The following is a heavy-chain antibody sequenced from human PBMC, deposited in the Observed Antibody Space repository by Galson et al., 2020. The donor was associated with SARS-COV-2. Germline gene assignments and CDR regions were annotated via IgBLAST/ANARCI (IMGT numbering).Heavy chain of an antibody. J-gene: IGHJ3*02. Sequence: ASVKVSCKASGYTFTSYGISWVRQAPGQGLEWMGWISAYNGNTNYAQKLQGRVTITTDTSTSTAYMELRSLRSDDTAVYYCARDAPLPYYDILTEEDFDIWGQGTMVTVSS. CDR1: GYTFTSYG. V-gene: IGHV1-18*01. CDR2: ISAYNGNT. D-gene: IGHD3-9*01. CDR3: ARDAPLPYYDILTEEDFDI.